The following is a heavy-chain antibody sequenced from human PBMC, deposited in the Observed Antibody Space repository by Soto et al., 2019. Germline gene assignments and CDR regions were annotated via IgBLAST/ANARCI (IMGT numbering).Heavy chain of an antibody. J-gene: IGHJ6*02. D-gene: IGHD2-2*01. CDR2: VYSGDSET. Sequence: GESLKISCKVSGYDFTTFWIAWVRRMPGKGLEWMGIVYSGDSETRYSPSFQGQVTISADKSINTAYLQWSSLKASDTAMYYCARHGFVAAAPLWGYYYDMEVWGQGTTVIAP. V-gene: IGHV5-51*01. CDR1: GYDFTTFW. CDR3: ARHGFVAAAPLWGYYYDMEV.